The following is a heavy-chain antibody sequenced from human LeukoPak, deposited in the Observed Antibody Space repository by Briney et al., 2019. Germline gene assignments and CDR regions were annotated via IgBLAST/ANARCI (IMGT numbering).Heavy chain of an antibody. CDR3: ARTKDAYNPYFDS. Sequence: SETLSLTCTVSGGSISSYYWSWIRQPPGKGLEWVGYIYYSGSTNYNPSIKSRVTISVHTSKNQFSLKVRSVTAADTAVYYCARTKDAYNPYFDSWGQGTLVTVSS. CDR2: IYYSGST. CDR1: GGSISSYY. V-gene: IGHV4-59*01. D-gene: IGHD5-24*01. J-gene: IGHJ4*02.